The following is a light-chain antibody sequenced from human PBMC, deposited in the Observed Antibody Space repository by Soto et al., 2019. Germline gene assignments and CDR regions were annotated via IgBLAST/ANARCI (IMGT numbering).Light chain of an antibody. J-gene: IGLJ1*01. CDR2: DVS. V-gene: IGLV2-14*01. CDR1: SSVVGGYNY. CDR3: SSYSSSSTIV. Sequence: QSALTQPASVSGSPGQSITISCTGTSSVVGGYNYVSWYQRHPGKAPKLMIYDVSNRPSGVSNRFSGSKSGNTASLTISGLQAEDEADSYCSSYSSSSTIVFGTGTKVTVL.